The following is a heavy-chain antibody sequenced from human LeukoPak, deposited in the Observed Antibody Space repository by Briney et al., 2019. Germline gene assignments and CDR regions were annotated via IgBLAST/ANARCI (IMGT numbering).Heavy chain of an antibody. CDR3: ARDLGRITGSTFDY. J-gene: IGHJ4*02. D-gene: IGHD1-20*01. Sequence: ASVTVSCTASGYTFTSYYMHWVRQAPGQGLEWMGIINPSGGSTSYAQKFQGRVTMTRDMSTSTVYMELSSLRSEDTAVYYCARDLGRITGSTFDYWGQGTLVTVSS. V-gene: IGHV1-46*01. CDR1: GYTFTSYY. CDR2: INPSGGST.